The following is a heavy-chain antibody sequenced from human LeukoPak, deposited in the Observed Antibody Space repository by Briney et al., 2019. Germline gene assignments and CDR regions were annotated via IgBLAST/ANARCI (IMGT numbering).Heavy chain of an antibody. V-gene: IGHV3-23*01. D-gene: IGHD4/OR15-4a*01. CDR2: ISGSGGST. CDR3: AKDPLGFQRGA. CDR1: GFTFSSYA. J-gene: IGHJ4*02. Sequence: PGGSLRLSCAASGFTFSSYAMSWVRQAPGKGLKWVSAISGSGGSTYYADSVKGRFTISRDNSKNTLYLQMNSLRVADTAVYYCAKDPLGFQRGAWGQGTLVTVSS.